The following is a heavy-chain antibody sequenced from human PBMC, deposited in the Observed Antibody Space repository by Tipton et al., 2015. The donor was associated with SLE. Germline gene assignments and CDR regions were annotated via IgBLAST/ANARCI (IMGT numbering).Heavy chain of an antibody. CDR2: INHSGST. D-gene: IGHD5-18*01. CDR1: GGSISSHY. CDR3: AGSGYRYGAPKDY. V-gene: IGHV4-34*01. Sequence: TLSLTCTVSGGSISSHYWSWIRQFPGKGLEWIGEINHSGSTNYNPSLKSRVTISVDTSKNQFSLKLSSVTAADTAVYYCAGSGYRYGAPKDYWGQGTLVTVSS. J-gene: IGHJ4*02.